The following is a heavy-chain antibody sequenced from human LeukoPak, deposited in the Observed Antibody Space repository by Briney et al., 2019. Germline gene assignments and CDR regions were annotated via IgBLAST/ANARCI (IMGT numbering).Heavy chain of an antibody. Sequence: SETLSLTCTVSGGSISSYYWSWIRQPPGKGLEWIGYIYYSGSTNYNPSLKSRVTISVDTSKNQFSLQLNSVTPEDTAVYFCARDDLQLVRRLGGTTEYYYYYYMDVWGKGTTVTVSS. CDR2: IYYSGST. CDR1: GGSISSYY. J-gene: IGHJ6*03. V-gene: IGHV4-59*12. D-gene: IGHD6-13*01. CDR3: ARDDLQLVRRLGGTTEYYYYYYMDV.